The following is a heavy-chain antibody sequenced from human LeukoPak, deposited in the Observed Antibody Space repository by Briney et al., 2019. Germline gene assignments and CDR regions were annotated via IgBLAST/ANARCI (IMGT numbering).Heavy chain of an antibody. CDR2: ISGSGGST. V-gene: IGHV3-23*01. D-gene: IGHD2-15*01. Sequence: GGSLRLSCAASGFTFSSYAMSWVRQAPGKGLEWVSAISGSGGSTYYADSVKGRFTISRDNAKKSLYLQMSSLRAEDTAVYYCARDKVSVVAAIDSWGQGTLVTVSS. J-gene: IGHJ4*02. CDR3: ARDKVSVVAAIDS. CDR1: GFTFSSYA.